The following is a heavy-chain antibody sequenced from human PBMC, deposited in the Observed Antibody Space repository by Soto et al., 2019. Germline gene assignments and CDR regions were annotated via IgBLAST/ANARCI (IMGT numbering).Heavy chain of an antibody. D-gene: IGHD5-12*01. CDR3: ARVFDGYNFPFDY. J-gene: IGHJ4*02. V-gene: IGHV4-30-4*01. CDR2: IYYSRST. CDR1: GGSFSSGNYH. Sequence: QVQLQESGPGLVKPSQTLSLTCTVSGGSFSSGNYHWSWIRQPPGKGLEWIGFIYYSRSTYYNPSLKSRVSISQDTPKNQFSLRLSPLTAADTAIYYCARVFDGYNFPFDYWGQGILVTVSS.